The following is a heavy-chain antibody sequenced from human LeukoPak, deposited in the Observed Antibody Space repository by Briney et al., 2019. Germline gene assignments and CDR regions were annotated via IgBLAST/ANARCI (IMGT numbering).Heavy chain of an antibody. V-gene: IGHV1-46*01. Sequence: GASVKVSCKASGYTFTSYYIHWVRQAPGQGLEWMGIINPSGGSTSYAQKFQGRVTMTRDTSTSTVYMELSSLRSEDTAVYYCAREHYCSGGSCYSGGIEDYWGQGTLVTVSS. CDR1: GYTFTSYY. D-gene: IGHD2-15*01. CDR3: AREHYCSGGSCYSGGIEDY. CDR2: INPSGGST. J-gene: IGHJ4*02.